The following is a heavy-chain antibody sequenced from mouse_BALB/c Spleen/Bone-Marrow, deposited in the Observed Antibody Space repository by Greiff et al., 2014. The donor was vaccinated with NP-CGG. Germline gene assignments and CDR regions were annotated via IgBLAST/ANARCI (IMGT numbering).Heavy chain of an antibody. CDR1: GYTSTSYT. Sequence: VQLQQSGAELARPGASVKMSCKASGYTSTSYTMHWVKERPGQGLEWIGYINPSTGYTNYNQKFKDKATLTADKSSSTAYMQLSSLTSEDSAVYYCARSSFLRSYFDYWGQGTTLTVSS. D-gene: IGHD1-2*01. CDR2: INPSTGYT. J-gene: IGHJ2*01. V-gene: IGHV1-4*01. CDR3: ARSSFLRSYFDY.